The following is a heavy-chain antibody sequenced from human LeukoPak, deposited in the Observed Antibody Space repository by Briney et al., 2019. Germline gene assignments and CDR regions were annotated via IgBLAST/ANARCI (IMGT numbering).Heavy chain of an antibody. CDR3: AKDQRCSGGNCYFAYDF. J-gene: IGHJ4*02. D-gene: IGHD2-15*01. V-gene: IGHV3-23*01. CDR1: GFTFSSYA. Sequence: GGSLRLSCAASGFTFSSYAMAWVRQTPGKGLEWVSALSGSGSSTYYAESVEGRFVTSRDNSKNTLYLQMSSLRAEDAAVYYCAKDQRCSGGNCYFAYDFWGQGTLVTVSS. CDR2: LSGSGSST.